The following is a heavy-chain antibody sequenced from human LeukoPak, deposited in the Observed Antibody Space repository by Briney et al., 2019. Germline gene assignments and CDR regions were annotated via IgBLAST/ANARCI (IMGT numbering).Heavy chain of an antibody. J-gene: IGHJ6*02. Sequence: PSETLSLTCTVSGGSISNYYWSWIRQHPGKGLEWIGYVYYSGSTYYNPSLKSRVTISVDTSKNQFSLKLSSVTAADTAVYYCASSSGATITYYYYGMDVWGQGTTVTVSS. V-gene: IGHV4-59*06. CDR2: VYYSGST. D-gene: IGHD5-12*01. CDR1: GGSISNYY. CDR3: ASSSGATITYYYYGMDV.